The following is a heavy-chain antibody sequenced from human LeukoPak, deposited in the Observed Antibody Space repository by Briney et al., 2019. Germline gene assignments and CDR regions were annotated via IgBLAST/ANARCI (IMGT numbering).Heavy chain of an antibody. J-gene: IGHJ3*02. CDR1: GFTFSSYS. CDR3: ARGRSGYDRNDAFDI. D-gene: IGHD5-12*01. CDR2: ISSSISYI. V-gene: IGHV3-21*01. Sequence: GGSLRLSCAASGFTFSSYSMNWVRQAPGKGLEWVSSISSSISYIYYADSVKGRFTISRDNAKNSLYLQMNSLRAEDTAVYYCARGRSGYDRNDAFDIWSQGTMVTVSS.